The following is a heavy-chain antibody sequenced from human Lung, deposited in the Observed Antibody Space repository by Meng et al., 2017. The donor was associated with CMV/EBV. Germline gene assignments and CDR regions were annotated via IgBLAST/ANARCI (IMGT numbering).Heavy chain of an antibody. CDR1: GFTFSGSP. D-gene: IGHD3-10*01. J-gene: IGHJ6*02. CDR3: ARQGGETYGSHYYYGMDV. V-gene: IGHV3-73*01. Sequence: GESLKISCAASGFTFSGSPMHWVRQASGKGLEWVGRIRSKPYSYATEYAASVKGRFTISRDDSKNTAFLQMDSLKTEDTAVYYCARQGGETYGSHYYYGMDVWGQGIXVTVSS. CDR2: IRSKPYSYAT.